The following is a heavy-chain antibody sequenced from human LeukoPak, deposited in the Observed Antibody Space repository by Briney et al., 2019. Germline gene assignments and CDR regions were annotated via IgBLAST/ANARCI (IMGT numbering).Heavy chain of an antibody. CDR2: ISYDGSNK. Sequence: GGSLRLSCAASGFTFSSYGMHWVRQAPGKGLEWVAVISYDGSNKYYADSVKGRFTISRDNSKNTLYLQMNSLRAEDTAVYYCARGKKTLAEMATIYFDYWGQGTLVTVSS. CDR3: ARGKKTLAEMATIYFDY. V-gene: IGHV3-30*03. J-gene: IGHJ4*02. D-gene: IGHD5-24*01. CDR1: GFTFSSYG.